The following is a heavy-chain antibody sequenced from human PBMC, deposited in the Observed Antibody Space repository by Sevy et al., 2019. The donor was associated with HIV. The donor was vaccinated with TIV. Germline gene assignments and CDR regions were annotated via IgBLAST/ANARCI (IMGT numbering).Heavy chain of an antibody. V-gene: IGHV1-24*01. Sequence: ASVKVSCKVSGKSLTAFSMHWVRQAPGKGLEWMGGFDPEDGETIYAQKLQGRLTMTEDTSTDTAYMELSRLRSEDTAVYYCATTKDYYETSGSPFDYWGQGTLVTVSS. CDR1: GKSLTAFS. CDR2: FDPEDGET. CDR3: ATTKDYYETSGSPFDY. D-gene: IGHD3-22*01. J-gene: IGHJ4*02.